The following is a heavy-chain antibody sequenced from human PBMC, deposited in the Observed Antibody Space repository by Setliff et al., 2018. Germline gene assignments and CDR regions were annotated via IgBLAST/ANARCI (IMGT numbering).Heavy chain of an antibody. D-gene: IGHD3-16*01. CDR1: GFTFSNAW. J-gene: IGHJ3*01. Sequence: VGSLRLSCAASGFTFSNAWMTWVRQAPGKGLEWVGRIKNKVDGETTDYAAPVKGRFTISRDNSKDTLYLQMTSLKTEDTGVYYCSTVAAYTGRNIGSRGTDAFHLWGQGTMVTVS. CDR2: IKNKVDGETT. CDR3: STVAAYTGRNIGSRGTDAFHL. V-gene: IGHV3-15*01.